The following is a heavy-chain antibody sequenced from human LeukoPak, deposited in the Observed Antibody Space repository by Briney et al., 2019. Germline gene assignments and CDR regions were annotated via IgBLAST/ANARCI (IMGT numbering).Heavy chain of an antibody. CDR2: IYTSGST. J-gene: IGHJ2*01. V-gene: IGHV4-61*02. CDR1: GGSISSGSYY. CDR3: ARDRCAGCWYFDL. D-gene: IGHD4-17*01. Sequence: SETLSLTCTVSGGSISSGSYYWSWIRPPPGKGLVWIGRIYTSGSTNYNPSLKSRVTISVDTSKNQFSLKLSSVTAADTAVYYCARDRCAGCWYFDLWGRGTLVTVSS.